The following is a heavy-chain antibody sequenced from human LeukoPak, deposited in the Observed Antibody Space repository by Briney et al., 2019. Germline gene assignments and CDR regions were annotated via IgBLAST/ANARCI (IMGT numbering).Heavy chain of an antibody. D-gene: IGHD3-3*01. CDR3: ARDPSYDFWSGYYTGADFDY. J-gene: IGHJ4*02. Sequence: ASVKVSCKASGYTFTGYYMHWVRQAPGQGLEWMGWINPNSGGTNYAQKFQGRVTMTRDTSISTAYMELSRLRSDDTAVYYCARDPSYDFWSGYYTGADFDYWGQGTLVTVSS. V-gene: IGHV1-2*02. CDR1: GYTFTGYY. CDR2: INPNSGGT.